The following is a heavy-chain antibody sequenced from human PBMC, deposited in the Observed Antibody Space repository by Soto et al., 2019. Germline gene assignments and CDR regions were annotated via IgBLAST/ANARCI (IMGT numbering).Heavy chain of an antibody. CDR1: GGSISSYY. D-gene: IGHD5-12*01. CDR2: IYYSGST. CDR3: ASLSEMATIIL. V-gene: IGHV4-59*01. Sequence: PSETLSLTCTVSGGSISSYYWSWIRQPPGKGLEWIGYIYYSGSTTYNPSLKSRVTISVDTSKNQFSLKLSSVTAVDTAVYYCASLSEMATIILWGQGTLVTVSS. J-gene: IGHJ4*02.